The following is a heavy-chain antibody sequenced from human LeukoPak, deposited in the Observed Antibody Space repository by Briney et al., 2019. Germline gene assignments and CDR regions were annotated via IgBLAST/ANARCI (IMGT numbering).Heavy chain of an antibody. CDR3: ARTYDYGDYSDY. V-gene: IGHV1-8*01. D-gene: IGHD4-17*01. CDR1: GYTFSSYD. CDR2: MNPSSGNS. Sequence: ASVKVSCKASGYTFSSYDIHWVRQASGQGLDWMGWMNPSSGNSGYAQKLQGRVTMTTDTSTSTAYMELRSLRSDDTAVYYCARTYDYGDYSDYWGQGTLVTVSS. J-gene: IGHJ4*02.